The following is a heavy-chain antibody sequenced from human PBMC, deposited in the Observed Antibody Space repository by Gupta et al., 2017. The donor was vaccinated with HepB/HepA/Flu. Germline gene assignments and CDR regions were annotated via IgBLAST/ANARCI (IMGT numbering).Heavy chain of an antibody. CDR3: GRVYSVSWGQNAIDV. V-gene: IGHV3-72*01. CDR1: GFTFSDRY. D-gene: IGHD5/OR15-5a*01. J-gene: IGHJ6*02. Sequence: DVQLVESGGGLVQPGGSLRLSCAASGFTFSDRYMDWVRQAPGKGLGWFGRTRNQANSYTTEYAASVKERFIIPRDDSTNSLYLQMHSLKTEDTAVYYGGRVYSVSWGQNAIDVWGQVTTGTVS. CDR2: TRNQANSYTT.